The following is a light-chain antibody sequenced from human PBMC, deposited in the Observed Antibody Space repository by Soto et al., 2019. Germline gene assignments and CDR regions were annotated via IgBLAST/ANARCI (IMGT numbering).Light chain of an antibody. J-gene: IGLJ2*01. Sequence: NFLLTQPHSVSESPGKKVTISCTRSSGSIASKYVQWYQQRPGSAPTTVIYEDNQRPSGVPDRFSGSIDSSSNSASLTISGLKTEDEADYYCQSSDSSNHVVFGGGTKVTVL. V-gene: IGLV6-57*04. CDR2: EDN. CDR3: QSSDSSNHVV. CDR1: SGSIASKY.